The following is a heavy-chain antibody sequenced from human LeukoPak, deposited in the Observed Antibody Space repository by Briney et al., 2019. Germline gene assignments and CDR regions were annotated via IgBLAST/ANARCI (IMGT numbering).Heavy chain of an antibody. CDR1: GVSFSGFY. V-gene: IGHV4-34*01. CDR3: GRAGITMVRGVISYYFDY. D-gene: IGHD3-10*01. J-gene: IGHJ4*02. Sequence: SETLSLTCAVYGVSFSGFYWGWIRQRPGKGLEWIGEINHSGSTNYNPSLKSRVTISVDTAKNQFSLKRSAVTAADTALYYFGRAGITMVRGVISYYFDYWGQGTLVTVSS. CDR2: INHSGST.